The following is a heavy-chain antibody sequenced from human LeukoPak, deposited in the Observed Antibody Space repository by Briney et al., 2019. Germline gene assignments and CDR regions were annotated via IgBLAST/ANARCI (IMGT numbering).Heavy chain of an antibody. CDR1: GGSFSGYY. D-gene: IGHD6-19*01. Sequence: SETLSLTCAVYGGSFSGYYWSWIRQPPGKGLEWIGEINHSGSTNYNPSLKSRVTISVDTSKNQFSLKLSSVTAADTAVYYCARGWSSSGRSIMDYWGQGTLVTVSS. J-gene: IGHJ4*02. V-gene: IGHV4-34*01. CDR2: INHSGST. CDR3: ARGWSSSGRSIMDY.